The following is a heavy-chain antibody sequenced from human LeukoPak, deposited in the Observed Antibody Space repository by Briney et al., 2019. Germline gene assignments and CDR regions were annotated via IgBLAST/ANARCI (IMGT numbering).Heavy chain of an antibody. CDR1: GFTFSSYS. CDR3: ARVLVLAPDY. V-gene: IGHV3-21*01. J-gene: IGHJ4*02. Sequence: GGSPRLSCAASGFTFSSYSMNWVRQAPGKGLEWVSSISSSSSYIYYADSVKGRFTISRDNAKNSLYLQMNSLRAEDTAVYYCARVLVLAPDYWGQGTLVTVSS. D-gene: IGHD3-3*01. CDR2: ISSSSSYI.